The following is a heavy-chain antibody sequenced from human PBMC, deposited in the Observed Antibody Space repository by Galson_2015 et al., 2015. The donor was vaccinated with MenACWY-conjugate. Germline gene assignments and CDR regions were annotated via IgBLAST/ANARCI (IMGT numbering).Heavy chain of an antibody. J-gene: IGHJ4*02. V-gene: IGHV4-59*08. CDR2: IYYSGTT. CDR1: GGSISSYY. Sequence: LSLTCTVSGGSISSYYLSWIRQPPGTGLEWIGYIYYSGTTKYNPSLKSRVTISADTSKTQFSLRLNSVTAADTAVYYCARRHCSSGSCFFDYWGQGSLVTVSS. D-gene: IGHD2-15*01. CDR3: ARRHCSSGSCFFDY.